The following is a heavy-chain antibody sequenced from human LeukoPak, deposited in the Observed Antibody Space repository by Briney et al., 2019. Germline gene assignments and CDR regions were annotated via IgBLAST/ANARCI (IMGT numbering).Heavy chain of an antibody. D-gene: IGHD6-13*01. CDR1: VYTFTGDY. CDR3: VRVQGYSSSWYWVYYYGMDV. Sequence: AAVKVSCQASVYTFTGDYMHWVRHAPGQGFGWMGWINSNSGGTNYAQKFQGRVTMTRDTSISTAYMELSRLRSDDTAVYYWVRVQGYSSSWYWVYYYGMDVWGQGTTVTVSS. V-gene: IGHV1-2*02. CDR2: INSNSGGT. J-gene: IGHJ6*02.